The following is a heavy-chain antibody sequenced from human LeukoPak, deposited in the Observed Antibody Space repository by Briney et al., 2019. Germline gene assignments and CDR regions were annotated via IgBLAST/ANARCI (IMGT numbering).Heavy chain of an antibody. CDR3: AKAAAGTSPTDY. V-gene: IGHV3-30*18. J-gene: IGHJ4*02. Sequence: GSLRLSCAASGFTFSSYGMHWVRQAPGKGLEWVAVISYDGSNKYYADSVKGRFTISRDNSKNTLYLQMNSLRAEDTAVYYCAKAAAGTSPTDYWGQGTLVTVSS. CDR2: ISYDGSNK. CDR1: GFTFSSYG. D-gene: IGHD6-13*01.